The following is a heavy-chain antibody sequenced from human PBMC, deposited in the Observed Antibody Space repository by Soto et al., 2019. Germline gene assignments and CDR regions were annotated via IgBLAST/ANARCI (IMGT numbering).Heavy chain of an antibody. J-gene: IGHJ4*02. CDR2: IDYTGST. CDR3: ARDAQLNSGFDF. D-gene: IGHD1-1*01. Sequence: QLQLQESGPGLVKPSETLSLTCSVSGGSISSDSAYWGWIRQPPGKGLEWIGNIDYTGSTYYSSSLRGRITISVDTSKNQFSLKLNSVTAADTSVYYCARDAQLNSGFDFWGRGTLITVSS. CDR1: GGSISSDSAY. V-gene: IGHV4-39*02.